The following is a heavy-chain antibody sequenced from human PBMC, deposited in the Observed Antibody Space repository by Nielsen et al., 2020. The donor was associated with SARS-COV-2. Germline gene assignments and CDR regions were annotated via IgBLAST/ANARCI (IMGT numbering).Heavy chain of an antibody. CDR1: GFTFHDYA. CDR3: ATANSGNYFHPFDY. Sequence: GESLKISCAASGFTFHDYAMHWVRQAPGKGLEWVSLITCGAGSTYYADSVKGRFTISRENSKNTLYLQMNSLRVEDTAVYYCATANSGNYFHPFDYWGQGTLVTVSS. J-gene: IGHJ4*02. D-gene: IGHD2/OR15-2a*01. CDR2: ITCGAGST. V-gene: IGHV3-43D*03.